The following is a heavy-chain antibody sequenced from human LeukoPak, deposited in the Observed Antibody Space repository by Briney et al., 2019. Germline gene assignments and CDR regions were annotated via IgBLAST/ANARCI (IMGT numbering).Heavy chain of an antibody. V-gene: IGHV4-34*01. Sequence: SETLSLTCAVYGGSFSGYYWTWIRQPPGKGLEWIGEINHSGSTNYNPSLKSRVTISIDTSKNQFSLKLSSVTAADTAVYYCARAPVYSSSWLYYMDVWGKGTTVTVSS. CDR1: GGSFSGYY. J-gene: IGHJ6*03. CDR3: ARAPVYSSSWLYYMDV. CDR2: INHSGST. D-gene: IGHD6-13*01.